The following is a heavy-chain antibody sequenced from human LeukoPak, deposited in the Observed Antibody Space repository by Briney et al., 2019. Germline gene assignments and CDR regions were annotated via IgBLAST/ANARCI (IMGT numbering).Heavy chain of an antibody. CDR2: ISWDGGST. CDR1: GFTFDDYA. V-gene: IGHV3-43D*03. Sequence: GGSLRLSCAASGFTFDDYAMHWVRQAPGKGLEWVSLISWDGGSTYYADSVKGRFTISRDNSKNSLYLQMNSLIAEDTALYYCAKGILEWLFSCDYWGQGTLVTVSS. J-gene: IGHJ4*02. CDR3: AKGILEWLFSCDY. D-gene: IGHD3-3*01.